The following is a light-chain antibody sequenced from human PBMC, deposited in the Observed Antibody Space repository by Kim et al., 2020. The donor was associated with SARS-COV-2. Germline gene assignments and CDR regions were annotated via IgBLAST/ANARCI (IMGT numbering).Light chain of an antibody. CDR1: QNINNW. V-gene: IGKV1-5*03. CDR2: KAS. Sequence: DIQMTQSPSTLSASMGDRVTITCRASQNINNWLAWYQQKPGKVPKLLIYKASTLEGGVPSRFSGSGSGTEFTLTISSLQPDDFATYYCQQYNSYSETFGQGTKLEI. J-gene: IGKJ2*01. CDR3: QQYNSYSET.